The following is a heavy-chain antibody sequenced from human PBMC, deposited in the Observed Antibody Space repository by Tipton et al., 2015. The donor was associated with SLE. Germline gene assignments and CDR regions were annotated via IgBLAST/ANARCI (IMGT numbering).Heavy chain of an antibody. CDR1: GGSISSYY. D-gene: IGHD6-13*01. J-gene: IGHJ4*02. Sequence: LRLSCTVSGGSISSYYWSWIRQPAGKGLEWIGRIYTSGSTNYNPSLKSRVTMSVDTSKNQFSLKLSSVTAADTAVYYCASGPYSSSWDFDYWGQGTLVTVSS. CDR2: IYTSGST. V-gene: IGHV4-4*07. CDR3: ASGPYSSSWDFDY.